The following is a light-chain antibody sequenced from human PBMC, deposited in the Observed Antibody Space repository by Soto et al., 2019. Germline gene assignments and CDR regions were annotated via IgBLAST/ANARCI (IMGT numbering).Light chain of an antibody. J-gene: IGLJ2*01. Sequence: QSALTQPASVSGSPVQSITISCTGTSSDIGRYNYNYVSWYQQHPGKAPKLIIYEVNNRPSGVSDRFSGSKSVNTASLTISGLQADDEAYYHCSSYTTSTTLVFGGGTKLTVL. V-gene: IGLV2-14*01. CDR3: SSYTTSTTLV. CDR1: SSDIGRYNYNY. CDR2: EVN.